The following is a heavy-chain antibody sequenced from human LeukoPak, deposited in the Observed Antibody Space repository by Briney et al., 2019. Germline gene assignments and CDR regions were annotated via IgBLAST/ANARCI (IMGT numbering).Heavy chain of an antibody. CDR3: AAEGSAFDI. CDR1: GFIFSTYW. CDR2: IYSGGST. D-gene: IGHD3-10*01. Sequence: GGSLRLSCAASGFIFSTYWMSWVRQAPGKGLEWVSVIYSGGSTYYADSVKGRFTISRDNSKNTLYLQMNSLRAEDTAVYYCAAEGSAFDIWGQGTMVTVSS. J-gene: IGHJ3*02. V-gene: IGHV3-53*01.